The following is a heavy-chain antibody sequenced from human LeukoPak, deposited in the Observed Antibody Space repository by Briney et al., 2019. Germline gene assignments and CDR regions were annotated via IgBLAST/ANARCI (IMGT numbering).Heavy chain of an antibody. CDR3: AKDLVFSRIAATGNSSNGY. V-gene: IGHV1-2*02. Sequence: RASVKVSCKASGYTFTGYYMHWVRQAPGQGLEWMGWINPNSGGTNYAQKFQGRVTMTRDTSISTAYMELSRLRSEDTAVYYCAKDLVFSRIAATGNSSNGYWGQGTMVTVSS. D-gene: IGHD6-13*01. CDR2: INPNSGGT. CDR1: GYTFTGYY. J-gene: IGHJ4*02.